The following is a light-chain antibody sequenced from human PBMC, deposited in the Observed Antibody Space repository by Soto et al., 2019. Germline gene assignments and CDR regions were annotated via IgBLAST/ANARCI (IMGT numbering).Light chain of an antibody. CDR1: QGIRSD. CDR2: GAS. Sequence: EMCQSPSPLSVSPGEGATLTCRASQGIRSDLGWYQQKPGTVPKLLIYGASSLHTGVPSRFSGSGSGTDFTLTISSLQPEDSATYYCLQDYNYPRTFGQGTKVDIK. J-gene: IGKJ1*01. V-gene: IGKV1-6*01. CDR3: LQDYNYPRT.